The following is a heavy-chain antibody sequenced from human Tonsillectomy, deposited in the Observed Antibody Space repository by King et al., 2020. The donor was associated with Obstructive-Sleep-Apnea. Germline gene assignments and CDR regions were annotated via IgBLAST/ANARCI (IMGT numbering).Heavy chain of an antibody. J-gene: IGHJ6*02. CDR2: IYYSGST. CDR3: AREDSWYDILTGYPSHYYGMDV. Sequence: VQLQESGPGLVKPSQTLSLTCTVSGGSISSGGYYWRWIRQHPGKGLEWIGYIYYSGSTYYNPSLKSRVTISVDTSKNQFSLKLSSVTAADTAVYYCAREDSWYDILTGYPSHYYGMDVWGQGTTVTVSS. CDR1: GGSISSGGYY. V-gene: IGHV4-31*03. D-gene: IGHD3-9*01.